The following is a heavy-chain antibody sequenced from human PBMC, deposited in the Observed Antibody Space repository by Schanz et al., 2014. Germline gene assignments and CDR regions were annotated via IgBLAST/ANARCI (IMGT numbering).Heavy chain of an antibody. CDR3: ARHVKEDGYTSARTYYYHYYGMDV. V-gene: IGHV5-51*01. J-gene: IGHJ6*02. CDR1: GYSFTNNW. CDR2: IYPGDSDT. Sequence: EAQLVQSGAEVKKPGESLKISCKVSGYSFTNNWIAWVRQMPGKGLEWMGAIYPGDSDTRYSPSFQGQVTISADKSISTAYLQWSNLKASDTALYYCARHVKEDGYTSARTYYYHYYGMDVWGQGTTVTVS. D-gene: IGHD2-2*02.